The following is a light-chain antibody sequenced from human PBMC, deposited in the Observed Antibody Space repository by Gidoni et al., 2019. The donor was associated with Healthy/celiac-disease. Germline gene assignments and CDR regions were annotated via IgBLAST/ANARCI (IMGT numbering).Light chain of an antibody. J-gene: IGKJ1*01. Sequence: DIQMTQSPSSVSASVGDRVTLTCRASQGISSSLAWYQQKPGKAPKLLIHAASSLQSGVPSRFSGSGSGTDFTLTISSLQPEDFATYYCQQANSFPPTFGQWTKVEIK. CDR2: AAS. V-gene: IGKV1-12*01. CDR1: QGISSS. CDR3: QQANSFPPT.